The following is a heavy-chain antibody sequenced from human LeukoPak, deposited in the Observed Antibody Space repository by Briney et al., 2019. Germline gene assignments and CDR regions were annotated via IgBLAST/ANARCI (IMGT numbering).Heavy chain of an antibody. CDR2: IWYDGSNK. D-gene: IGHD6-19*01. J-gene: IGHJ4*02. CDR1: GFTFSSYG. V-gene: IGHV3-33*06. CDR3: AKELGSGWSLRGLDY. Sequence: GGSLRLSCAASGFTFSSYGMHWVRQAPGKGLEWEAVIWYDGSNKYYADSVKGRFTISRDNSKNTLYLQMNSLRAEDTAVYYCAKELGSGWSLRGLDYWGQGTLVTVSS.